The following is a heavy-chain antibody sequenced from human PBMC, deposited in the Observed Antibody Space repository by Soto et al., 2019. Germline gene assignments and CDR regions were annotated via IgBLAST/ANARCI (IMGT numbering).Heavy chain of an antibody. D-gene: IGHD5-12*01. V-gene: IGHV4-59*01. Sequence: SETLSLTCTVSGGSISSYYWSWIRQPPGKGLEWIGYIYYSGSTKYNPSLKSRVTMSVDTSKNQFSLKLISVTAADTAKYFCAREGNLGRWLQPLDFWGQGTLVTVSS. CDR1: GGSISSYY. J-gene: IGHJ4*02. CDR2: IYYSGST. CDR3: AREGNLGRWLQPLDF.